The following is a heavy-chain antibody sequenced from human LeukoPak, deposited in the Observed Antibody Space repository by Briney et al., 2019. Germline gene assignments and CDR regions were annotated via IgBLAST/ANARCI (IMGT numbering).Heavy chain of an antibody. CDR1: GFTFDDYS. V-gene: IGHV3-9*01. CDR3: AKDTAPYYYDSSGYYYFDY. D-gene: IGHD3-22*01. Sequence: GRSLRLSCAASGFTFDDYSMRWVRQPPRKGLEWVSGISWNSGSIGYANSVKGRFTISRDNAKNSLYLQMNSLRAEDTALYYCAKDTAPYYYDSSGYYYFDYWGQGTLVTVSS. CDR2: ISWNSGSI. J-gene: IGHJ4*02.